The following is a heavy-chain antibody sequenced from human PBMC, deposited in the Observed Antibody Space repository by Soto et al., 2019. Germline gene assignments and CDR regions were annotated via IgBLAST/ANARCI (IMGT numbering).Heavy chain of an antibody. CDR3: ARGLGGYYPPFDY. J-gene: IGHJ4*02. V-gene: IGHV1-3*05. Sequence: QVQLVQSGAEEKKPGASVKVSCKASGYTFTSYAIHWVRQAPGQRLEWMGWINAGNGNTKYSQKFQDRVTITRETSGSTAYLELSSLRSEDTAVYCCARGLGGYYPPFDYWGQRTLVTVSS. D-gene: IGHD3-22*01. CDR2: INAGNGNT. CDR1: GYTFTSYA.